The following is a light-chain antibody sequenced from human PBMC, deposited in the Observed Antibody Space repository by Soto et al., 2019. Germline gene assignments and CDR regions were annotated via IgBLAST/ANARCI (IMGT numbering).Light chain of an antibody. J-gene: IGKJ2*01. V-gene: IGKV3-11*02. CDR3: QQRSTWLYT. CDR2: DAS. Sequence: EILLAQSPATLSLSPGERATLSCKASQDVSIFLAWYQQKPGQAPRLLIHDASNRATGVPARFSGSGSGRDFTLTITSLEPEDFAVYSCQQRSTWLYTFGQGTKR. CDR1: QDVSIF.